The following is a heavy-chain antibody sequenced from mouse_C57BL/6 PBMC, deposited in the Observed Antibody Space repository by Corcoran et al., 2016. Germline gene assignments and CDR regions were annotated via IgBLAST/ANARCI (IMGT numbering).Heavy chain of an antibody. CDR1: GYAFSSYW. J-gene: IGHJ3*01. D-gene: IGHD1-1*01. Sequence: QVQLQQSGAELVKPGASVKISCKASGYAFSSYWMNWVKQRPGKGLEWIGQIYPGDGDTNYNGKFKGKATLTADKSSSTAYMQLSSLTSEDSAVYFCASRNGDYYGSSYPGWFAYWGQGTLVTVSA. V-gene: IGHV1-80*01. CDR3: ASRNGDYYGSSYPGWFAY. CDR2: IYPGDGDT.